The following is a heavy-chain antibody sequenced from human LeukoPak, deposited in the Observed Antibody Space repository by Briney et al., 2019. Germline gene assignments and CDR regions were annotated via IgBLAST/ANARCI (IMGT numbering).Heavy chain of an antibody. CDR2: ISTTSTTI. D-gene: IGHD3-10*01. CDR1: GFTFSNYA. CDR3: ARDGTPDFYYGMDV. Sequence: GGSLRLSCAASGFTFSNYAMNWVRQSPGKGLGWVSYISTTSTTIYYGDSVKGRSTISRDNAKSSLYLQVNSLRDEDTALYYCARDGTPDFYYGMDVWGQGTTVTVSS. J-gene: IGHJ6*02. V-gene: IGHV3-48*02.